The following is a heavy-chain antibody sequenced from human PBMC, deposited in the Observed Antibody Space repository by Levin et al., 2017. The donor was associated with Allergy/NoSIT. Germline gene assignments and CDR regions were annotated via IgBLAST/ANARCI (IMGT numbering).Heavy chain of an antibody. CDR2: ISSSSSYT. D-gene: IGHD3-10*01. V-gene: IGHV3-11*05. CDR3: ARVPTMVRGVTIAYYYYYGMDV. J-gene: IGHJ6*02. Sequence: GGSLRLSCAASGFTFSDYYMSWIRQAPGKGLEWVSYISSSSSYTNYADSVKGRFTISRDNAKNSLYLQMNSLRAEDTAVYYCARVPTMVRGVTIAYYYYYGMDVWGQGTTVTVSS. CDR1: GFTFSDYY.